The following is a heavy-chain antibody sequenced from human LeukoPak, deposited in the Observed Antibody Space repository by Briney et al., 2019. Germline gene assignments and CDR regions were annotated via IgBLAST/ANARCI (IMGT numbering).Heavy chain of an antibody. V-gene: IGHV6-1*01. CDR2: TYYRSKWYN. J-gene: IGHJ3*02. Sequence: SQTLSLTCAISGDSVSSNSAAWNWIRQSPSRGLEWLGRTYYRSKWYNDYAVSVKSRITINPDTSKNQFSLQLNSVTPEDTAVYYCARSYYYGSGRNDAFDIWGQGTMVTVSS. CDR1: GDSVSSNSAA. D-gene: IGHD3-10*01. CDR3: ARSYYYGSGRNDAFDI.